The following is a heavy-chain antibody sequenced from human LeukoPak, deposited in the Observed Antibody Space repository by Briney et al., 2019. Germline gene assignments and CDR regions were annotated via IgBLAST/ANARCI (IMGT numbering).Heavy chain of an antibody. Sequence: GASVKVSCKASGYSLTGHYMHWVRQAPGQGLEWMGIINPSGGSTSYAQKFQGRVTMTRDTSTSTVYMELSSLRSEDTAVYYCARPGRVEALDIWGQGTMVTVSS. D-gene: IGHD3-10*01. V-gene: IGHV1-46*01. CDR3: ARPGRVEALDI. J-gene: IGHJ3*02. CDR2: INPSGGST. CDR1: GYSLTGHY.